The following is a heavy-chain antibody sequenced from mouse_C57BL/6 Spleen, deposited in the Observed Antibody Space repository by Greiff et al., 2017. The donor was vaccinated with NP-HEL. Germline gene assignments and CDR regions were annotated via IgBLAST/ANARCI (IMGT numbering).Heavy chain of an antibody. CDR1: GYTFTSYW. Sequence: VQLQQPGAELVKPGASVKMSCKTSGYTFTSYWMHWVKQRPGQGLEWIGAIYPGNSDTSYNQKFKGKAKLTAVTSASTAYMELSSLTNEDSAVYYCSTYYSNDWGQGTTLTVSS. J-gene: IGHJ2*01. CDR3: STYYSND. D-gene: IGHD2-5*01. V-gene: IGHV1-5*01. CDR2: IYPGNSDT.